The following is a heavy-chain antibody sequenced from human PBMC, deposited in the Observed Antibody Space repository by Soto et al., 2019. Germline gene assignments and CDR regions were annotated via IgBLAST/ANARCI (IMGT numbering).Heavy chain of an antibody. Sequence: EKGLEWVSYISSSSRTIYYADSVQGRFNISRDNAKNSLYLQMNSLRDEDKAVYYCARVLYFKRRTPSEVAARSGHSYW. CDR3: ARVLYFKRRTPSEVAARSGHSYW. D-gene: IGHD6-13*01. CDR2: ISSSSRTI. J-gene: IGHJ2*01. V-gene: IGHV3-48*02.